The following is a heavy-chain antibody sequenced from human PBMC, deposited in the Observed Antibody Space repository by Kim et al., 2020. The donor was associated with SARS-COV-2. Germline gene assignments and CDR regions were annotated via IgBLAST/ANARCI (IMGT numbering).Heavy chain of an antibody. J-gene: IGHJ2*01. CDR1: GFTFSSYG. CDR2: ISYDGSNK. CDR3: AKEYQLLASDWYFDL. V-gene: IGHV3-30*18. Sequence: GGSLRLSCAASGFTFSSYGMHWVRQAPGKGLEWVAVISYDGSNKYYADSVKGRFTISRDNSKNTLYLQMNSLRAEDTAVYYCAKEYQLLASDWYFDLWGRGTLVTVSS. D-gene: IGHD2-2*01.